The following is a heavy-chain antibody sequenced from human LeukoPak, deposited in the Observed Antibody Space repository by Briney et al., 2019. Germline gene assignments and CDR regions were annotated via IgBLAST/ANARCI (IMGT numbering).Heavy chain of an antibody. J-gene: IGHJ4*02. CDR3: VRGADMNYNFENSLYFDT. D-gene: IGHD3-3*01. V-gene: IGHV3-33*01. CDR2: IWYDGSQR. Sequence: PGGSLRLSCAVSGFTIKNFGMHWVRQAPGKGLEWVAVIWYDGSQRHYIDSVKGRFAISRENSMNTLSLEMNGLRVEDTAVYYCVRGADMNYNFENSLYFDTLGQGAPVIVSS. CDR1: GFTIKNFG.